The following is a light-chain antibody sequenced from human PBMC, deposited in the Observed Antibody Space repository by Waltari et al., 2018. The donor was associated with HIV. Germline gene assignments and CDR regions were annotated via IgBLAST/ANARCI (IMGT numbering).Light chain of an antibody. CDR3: AAWDDSLNGYV. CDR2: NNN. J-gene: IGLJ1*01. Sequence: QSVLTQPPSASGTPGQRVTISCSGSSSNIGNNTVNWYQQLPGTASKLLIYNNNHRPPWGPDRCSCCNSYTSASRAISGRQSEDEADDYCAAWDDSLNGYVFGTGTKVIVL. CDR1: SSNIGNNT. V-gene: IGLV1-44*01.